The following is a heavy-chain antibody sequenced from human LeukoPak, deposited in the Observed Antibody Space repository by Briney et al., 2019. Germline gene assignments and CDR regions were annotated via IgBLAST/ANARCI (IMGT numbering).Heavy chain of an antibody. J-gene: IGHJ4*02. Sequence: GGSLRLSCAASGFTFSTYAMSWVRQAPGKGLEWVSAISGSGGSTYYADSVKGRFTISRDNSKNTLYLQMNSVRAEDTAVYYCAKAKWLYYFDYWGQGTLVTVSS. CDR3: AKAKWLYYFDY. CDR1: GFTFSTYA. CDR2: ISGSGGST. D-gene: IGHD3-22*01. V-gene: IGHV3-23*01.